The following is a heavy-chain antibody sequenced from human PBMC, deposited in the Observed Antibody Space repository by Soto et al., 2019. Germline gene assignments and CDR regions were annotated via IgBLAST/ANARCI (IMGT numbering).Heavy chain of an antibody. V-gene: IGHV3-23*01. CDR2: IGGGGGVA. D-gene: IGHD3-9*01. CDR3: AKDVVARYDILTAYPYFDY. Sequence: EVQLLESGGTLVQPGGSLRLSCSASGCTFSNYAMSWVRQAPGKGLEWVSGIGGGGGVAYYADSVTGRFTMSRDNSKNTLYLQMDSLRAEETAVYFCAKDVVARYDILTAYPYFDYWGQGTLVTVSS. CDR1: GCTFSNYA. J-gene: IGHJ4*02.